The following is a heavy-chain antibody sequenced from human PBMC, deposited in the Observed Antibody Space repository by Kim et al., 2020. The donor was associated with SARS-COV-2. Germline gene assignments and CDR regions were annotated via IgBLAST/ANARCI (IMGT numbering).Heavy chain of an antibody. CDR2: IHTSGDTT. V-gene: IGHV3-23*01. CDR3: AKDWHFDD. CDR1: GFTFSAYV. Sequence: GGSLRLSCAASGFTFSAYVMGWVRQTPEKGLEWVSSIHTSGDTTYYADFVKGRFTISRDNSKNTVYLQMNSLRADDTAIYYCAKDWHFDDWGQGTVVTVSS. J-gene: IGHJ4*02.